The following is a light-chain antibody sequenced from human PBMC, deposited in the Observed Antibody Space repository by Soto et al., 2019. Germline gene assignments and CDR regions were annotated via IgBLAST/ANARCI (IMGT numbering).Light chain of an antibody. CDR1: QTIRRW. CDR2: DAS. CDR3: QHYNSDPWT. V-gene: IGKV1-5*01. J-gene: IGKJ1*01. Sequence: DIEMTQSPSTLSASVGDRVTITCRASQTIRRWLAWYQQRPGKAPKVLIYDASTLESGVPARFSGSGSETEFTLTISSLQPEDSXTYYCQHYNSDPWTFGQGTKVEIK.